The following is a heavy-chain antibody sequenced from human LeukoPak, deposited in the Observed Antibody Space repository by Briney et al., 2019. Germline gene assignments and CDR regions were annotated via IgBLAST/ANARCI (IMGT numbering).Heavy chain of an antibody. J-gene: IGHJ4*02. D-gene: IGHD3-10*01. CDR1: GGSISLYY. CDR2: FYDTRGP. V-gene: IGHV4-59*01. CDR3: ARGRGSLTY. Sequence: SETLSLTCTVSGGSISLYYWSWIRQPPGKGLEWIGYFYDTRGPKYNPSLERRVTISVDMSRNKFSLTLTSLTAADTAVYYCARGRGSLTYGGQGTLATVPS.